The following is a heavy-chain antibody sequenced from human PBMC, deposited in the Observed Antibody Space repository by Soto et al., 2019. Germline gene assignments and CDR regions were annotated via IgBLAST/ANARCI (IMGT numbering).Heavy chain of an antibody. CDR3: ATLVLSGLDY. J-gene: IGHJ4*02. Sequence: EMQLVESGGGSVQPGGSLRLSCVASGFTFRSYWMHWVRQVPGQGLVWVSRINSDGTITNYADSVKGRFTICRDNPKNTLYLQMTSLRAEDTAVDYCATLVLSGLDYWGQGTLVTVSS. CDR1: GFTFRSYW. V-gene: IGHV3-74*01. D-gene: IGHD7-27*01. CDR2: INSDGTIT.